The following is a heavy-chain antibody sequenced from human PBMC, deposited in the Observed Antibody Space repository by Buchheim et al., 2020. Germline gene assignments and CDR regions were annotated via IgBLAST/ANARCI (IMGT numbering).Heavy chain of an antibody. CDR3: AKNMTLGGTDY. V-gene: IGHV3-48*01. D-gene: IGHD2-15*01. CDR2: ISSTSSTM. Sequence: EVQLVESGGGLVQPGGSLRLSCAASGFTFSTYSMNWVRQAPGKGLEWVSYISSTSSTMYYADSVKGRFTTSRDNAKNSLFLQINSLRAEDTAIFYCAKNMTLGGTDYWGQGTL. J-gene: IGHJ4*02. CDR1: GFTFSTYS.